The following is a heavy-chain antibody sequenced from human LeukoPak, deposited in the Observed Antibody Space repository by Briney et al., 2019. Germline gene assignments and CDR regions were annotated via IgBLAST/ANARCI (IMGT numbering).Heavy chain of an antibody. CDR2: ISSGSRTI. V-gene: IGHV3-48*02. Sequence: GGPLRLSCAGSGFSFSTYSMNWVRLAPGKGPEWVSHISSGSRTIYYAESVKGRFTISRDNAKNSLYLQMNSRGDEDAAVYYCARGDYYGSGIDYWGQGTLVTVSS. D-gene: IGHD3-10*01. J-gene: IGHJ4*02. CDR3: ARGDYYGSGIDY. CDR1: GFSFSTYS.